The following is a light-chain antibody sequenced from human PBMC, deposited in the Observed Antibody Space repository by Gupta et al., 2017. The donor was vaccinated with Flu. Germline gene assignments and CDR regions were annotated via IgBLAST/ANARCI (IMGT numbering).Light chain of an antibody. CDR2: GAS. Sequence: EIVLTQSPGTLSLSTGERATLSCRASQSVSSSYLAWYQQKPGQAPRLLIYGASSRATGIPDRFSGSGSGTDFTLTISRLEPEDFAVYYCQQYGSSPPTWTFGQGTKVEIK. V-gene: IGKV3-20*01. CDR1: QSVSSSY. J-gene: IGKJ1*01. CDR3: QQYGSSPPTWT.